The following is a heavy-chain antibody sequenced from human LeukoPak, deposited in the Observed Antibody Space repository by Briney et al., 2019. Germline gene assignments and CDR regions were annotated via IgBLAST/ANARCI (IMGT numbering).Heavy chain of an antibody. CDR3: ARDYDILTGYSRFDP. Sequence: GGSLRLSNADSEFTFRSYRMNWVRDAQGRGLEWVSYTSRTNRTTYYADPVKGRFTISRNNAKNSLYLQMNSLRDEETAVYYCARDYDILTGYSRFDPWGQGTLVTVSS. CDR2: TSRTNRTT. V-gene: IGHV3-48*02. J-gene: IGHJ5*02. CDR1: EFTFRSYR. D-gene: IGHD3-9*01.